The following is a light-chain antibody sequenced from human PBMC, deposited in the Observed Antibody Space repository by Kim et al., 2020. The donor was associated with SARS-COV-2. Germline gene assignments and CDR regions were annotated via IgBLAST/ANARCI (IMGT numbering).Light chain of an antibody. CDR3: QRRDT. Sequence: EIVLTQSPATLSLSPGERATLSCRASQSVSRYLAWYQQKPGQAPRLLIYDTSNRATGVPARFSGSGSGTDFTLTISSPEPEDFAVYYCQRRDTFGQGTKVEIK. V-gene: IGKV3-11*01. J-gene: IGKJ1*01. CDR2: DTS. CDR1: QSVSRY.